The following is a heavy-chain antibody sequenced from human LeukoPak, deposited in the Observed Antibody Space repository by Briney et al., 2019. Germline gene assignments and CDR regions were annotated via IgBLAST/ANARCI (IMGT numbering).Heavy chain of an antibody. D-gene: IGHD3-16*02. V-gene: IGHV4-34*01. CDR2: INHSGST. J-gene: IGHJ3*02. Sequence: KPSETLSLTCTVSGGSISDYYWSWIRQPPGKGLEWIGEINHSGSTNYNPSLKSRVTISVDTSKNQFSLKLSSVTAADTAVYYCARASYRLDAFDIWGQGTMVTVSS. CDR1: GGSISDYY. CDR3: ARASYRLDAFDI.